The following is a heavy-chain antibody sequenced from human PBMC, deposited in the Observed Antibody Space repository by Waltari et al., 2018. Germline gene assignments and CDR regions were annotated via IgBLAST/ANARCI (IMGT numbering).Heavy chain of an antibody. CDR2: IYYSWST. Sequence: QLQLQESGPGLVKPSETLSLTCTVSGGSISSSSYYWGWIRQPPGKGLEWIGSIYYSWSTYSNPSVKMRGNRSVDTSKNQCSLKLSSVTAADTAVYYCASRGEQLVEDYWGQGTLVTVSS. J-gene: IGHJ4*02. D-gene: IGHD6-13*01. CDR1: GGSISSSSYY. CDR3: ASRGEQLVEDY. V-gene: IGHV4-39*01.